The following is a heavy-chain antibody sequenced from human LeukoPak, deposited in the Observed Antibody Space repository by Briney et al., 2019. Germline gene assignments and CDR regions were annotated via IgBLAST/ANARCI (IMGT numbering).Heavy chain of an antibody. Sequence: SETLSLTCTVAGGSISSYYWSWIRQPPGKGLERIAYIYYSGSTNYNPSLKSRVTISVDTSKNQFSLKLSSVPAADTAVYYCARRIGAADAFDSWGQGTLVTVSS. V-gene: IGHV4-59*08. CDR2: IYYSGST. CDR1: GGSISSYY. J-gene: IGHJ4*02. CDR3: ARRIGAADAFDS. D-gene: IGHD6-13*01.